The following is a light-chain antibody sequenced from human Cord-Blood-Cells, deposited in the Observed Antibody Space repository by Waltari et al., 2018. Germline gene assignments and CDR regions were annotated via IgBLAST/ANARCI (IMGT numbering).Light chain of an antibody. CDR1: QSVSSSY. J-gene: IGKJ3*01. V-gene: IGKV3-20*01. Sequence: EIVLTPSPGPLSLSPGERATLSCRASQSVSSSYLAWYQQKPGQAPRLLIYGASGRATGIPDRFSGSGSGTDFTLTISRLEPEDFAVYYCQQYGSSPFTFGPGTKVDIK. CDR3: QQYGSSPFT. CDR2: GAS.